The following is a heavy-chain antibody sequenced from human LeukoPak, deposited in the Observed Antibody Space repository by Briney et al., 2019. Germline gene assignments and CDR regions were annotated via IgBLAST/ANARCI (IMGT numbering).Heavy chain of an antibody. V-gene: IGHV1-46*01. CDR3: ARDFNWAVDY. CDR1: GYTFIDNN. Sequence: GASEKVSCKTSGYTFIDNNMHWLRQAPGQGLEWLGIIIPTTGKTTYAQKFQGRVTMTRDTSTSTVYMELTSLTSDDTAVYYCARDFNWAVDYWGQGTLVTVSS. D-gene: IGHD7-27*01. CDR2: IIPTTGKT. J-gene: IGHJ4*02.